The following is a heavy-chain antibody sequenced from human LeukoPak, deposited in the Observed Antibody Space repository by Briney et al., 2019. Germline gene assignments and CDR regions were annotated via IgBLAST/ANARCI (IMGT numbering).Heavy chain of an antibody. CDR1: GYTFTGYY. CDR2: INPNSGGT. V-gene: IGHV1-2*02. J-gene: IGHJ3*02. D-gene: IGHD6-13*01. CDR3: ARSYSSSWYDMSAFDI. Sequence: SVKVPFKASGYTFTGYYIHWVRQAPGQGLEWMGWINPNSGGTNYAQKFQGRVTMTRDTSISTAYMELSRLRSDDTAVYYCARSYSSSWYDMSAFDIWGQGTMVTVSS.